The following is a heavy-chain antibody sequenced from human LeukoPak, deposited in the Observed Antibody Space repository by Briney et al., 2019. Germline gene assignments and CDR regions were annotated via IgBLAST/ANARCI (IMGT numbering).Heavy chain of an antibody. J-gene: IGHJ4*02. CDR3: TTEGSSAWYDY. CDR2: IKSKTDGGTT. Sequence: GGSLRLSCAASGFTVSSNYMSWVRQAPGKGLEWVGRIKSKTDGGTTEYGAPVKGRFTISRDDSKNTLYVQMNSLKTEDTAVYYCTTEGSSAWYDYWGQGTLVTVSS. CDR1: GFTVSSNY. V-gene: IGHV3-15*01. D-gene: IGHD6-19*01.